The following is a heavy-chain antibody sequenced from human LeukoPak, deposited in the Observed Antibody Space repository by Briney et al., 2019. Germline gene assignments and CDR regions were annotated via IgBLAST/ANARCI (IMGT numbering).Heavy chain of an antibody. CDR3: ARARGQQPGEFDY. J-gene: IGHJ4*02. CDR2: IYYSGST. Sequence: SQTLSLTCTVSGGSISSGDYYWSWIRQPPGKGLEWIGYIYYSGSTNYNPSLKSRVTISVDTSKNQLSLKLSSVTAADTAVYYCARARGQQPGEFDYWGQGTLVTVSS. D-gene: IGHD6-13*01. V-gene: IGHV4-30-4*08. CDR1: GGSISSGDYY.